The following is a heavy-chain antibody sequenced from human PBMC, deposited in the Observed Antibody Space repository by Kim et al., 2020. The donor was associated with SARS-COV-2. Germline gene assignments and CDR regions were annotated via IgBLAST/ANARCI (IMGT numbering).Heavy chain of an antibody. V-gene: IGHV5-51*01. J-gene: IGHJ3*02. D-gene: IGHD3-10*01. Sequence: SPSFQGQVTISADKSISTAYLQWSSLKASDTAMYYCARSGSYSHDAFDIWGQGTMVTVSS. CDR3: ARSGSYSHDAFDI.